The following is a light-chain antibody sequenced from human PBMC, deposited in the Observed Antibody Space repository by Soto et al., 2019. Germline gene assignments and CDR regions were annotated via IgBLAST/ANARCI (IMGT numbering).Light chain of an antibody. J-gene: IGKJ4*01. CDR3: QPLNSYPCT. CDR1: QGFSSY. Sequence: DIQLTQSPSVLSASVGDRVTITCRALQGFSSYLALYQQKPGKAPKLLIYAASTLQSGVPSRFSGSGSGTEFTLTISSLQPEDVATYYSQPLNSYPCTFGGGTKVEIK. V-gene: IGKV1-9*01. CDR2: AAS.